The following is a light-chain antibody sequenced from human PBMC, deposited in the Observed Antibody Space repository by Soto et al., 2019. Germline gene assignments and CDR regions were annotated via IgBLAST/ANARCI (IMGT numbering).Light chain of an antibody. CDR3: QSYDSSLSGYV. J-gene: IGLJ1*01. Sequence: QSVLTQPPSVSGAPGQRVTISCTGSSPKIGAGYDVHWYQQLPRTAPKLLIYGNSNRPSGVPDRFSGSKSGTSASLAITGLQAEDEADYYCQSYDSSLSGYVFGTGTKVTV. V-gene: IGLV1-40*01. CDR1: SPKIGAGYD. CDR2: GNS.